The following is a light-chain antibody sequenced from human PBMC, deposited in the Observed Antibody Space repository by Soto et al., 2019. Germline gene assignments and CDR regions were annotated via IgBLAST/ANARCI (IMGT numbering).Light chain of an antibody. Sequence: DIHLTQSPSFLSASVGDRVIITCRASQGISTFLAWYQQKPGKAPKLLIHVASTLQSGVPSRFSGSGSVTEFTLTITSLQSEDFATYYCQQLKSYPLTFGQGTRLEIK. CDR1: QGISTF. CDR2: VAS. V-gene: IGKV1-9*01. CDR3: QQLKSYPLT. J-gene: IGKJ5*01.